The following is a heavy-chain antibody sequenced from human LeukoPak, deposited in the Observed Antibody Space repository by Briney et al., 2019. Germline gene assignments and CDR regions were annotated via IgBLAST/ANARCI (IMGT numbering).Heavy chain of an antibody. CDR3: ARDQPWGVANY. D-gene: IGHD3-10*01. CDR1: GFTFSNYY. CDR2: INGDGSST. V-gene: IGHV3-74*01. J-gene: IGHJ4*02. Sequence: QPGGSLRLSCAASGFTFSNYYMHWVRQVPGKGLVWVSRINGDGSSTTYADSVKGRFTISRDNAKNTVYLQMNSLRGEDTAVYYCARDQPWGVANYWGQGTLVTVSS.